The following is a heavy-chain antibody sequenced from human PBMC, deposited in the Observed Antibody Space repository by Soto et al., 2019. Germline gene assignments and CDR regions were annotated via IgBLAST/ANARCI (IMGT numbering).Heavy chain of an antibody. CDR1: GFTFSSYG. CDR3: AKDSPEEDIVVVPAAKRHYYYYYYMDV. Sequence: GGSLRLSCAASGFTFSSYGMHWVRQAPGKGLEWVAVISYDGSNKYYADSVKGRFTISRDNSKNMLYLQMNSLRAEDTAVNYCAKDSPEEDIVVVPAAKRHYYYYYYMDVWGKGTTVTVSS. CDR2: ISYDGSNK. V-gene: IGHV3-30*18. J-gene: IGHJ6*03. D-gene: IGHD2-2*01.